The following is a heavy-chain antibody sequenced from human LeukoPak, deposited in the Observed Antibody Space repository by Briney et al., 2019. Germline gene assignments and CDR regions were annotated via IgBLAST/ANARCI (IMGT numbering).Heavy chain of an antibody. CDR1: GYTLTELS. V-gene: IGHV1-24*01. CDR3: TIFGVADFDY. Sequence: GASVKVSCKVSGYTLTELSMHWVRQAPGKGLEWMGGFDPEDGETIYAQKFQGRVTMTRDTSISTAYMELSRLRSDDTAVYYCTIFGVADFDYWGQGTLVTVSS. CDR2: FDPEDGET. J-gene: IGHJ4*02. D-gene: IGHD3-3*01.